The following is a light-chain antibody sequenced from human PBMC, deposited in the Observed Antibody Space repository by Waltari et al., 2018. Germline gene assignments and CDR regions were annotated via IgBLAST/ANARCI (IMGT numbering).Light chain of an antibody. CDR1: QGLLDNNGYNY. V-gene: IGKV2-28*01. CDR3: MEALQGVT. J-gene: IGKJ5*01. Sequence: DIVMTQSPASLPVTPGESASISCRSSQGLLDNNGYNYLDWYVQKPGQSPQILIYVGSHRASGVPDRFSGSGSGTDFTLKISRVEAEDAGVYYCMEALQGVTFGQGTRLEI. CDR2: VGS.